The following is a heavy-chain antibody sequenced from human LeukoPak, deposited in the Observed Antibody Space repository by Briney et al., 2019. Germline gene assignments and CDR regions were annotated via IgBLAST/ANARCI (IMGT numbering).Heavy chain of an antibody. V-gene: IGHV3-23*01. CDR3: AKAPGYSSNSGYFDY. J-gene: IGHJ4*02. CDR2: ISGSGGST. CDR1: GFTFSSYA. Sequence: GGSLRLSCAASGFTFSSYAMSWVRQAPGKGLEWVSAISGSGGSTYYADSVKGRFTISRDNSKNTLYLQMNSLRAEDTAVYYCAKAPGYSSNSGYFDYWGQGTLVTVPS. D-gene: IGHD6-13*01.